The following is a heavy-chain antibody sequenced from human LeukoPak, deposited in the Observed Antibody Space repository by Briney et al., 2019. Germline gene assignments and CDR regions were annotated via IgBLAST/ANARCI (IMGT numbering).Heavy chain of an antibody. J-gene: IGHJ4*02. Sequence: WASVKVSCKASGGTFSSYAISWVRQAPGQGLEWMGGIIPIFGTANYAQKFQGRVTITADESSNTASLDLSSLTSEDTAVYYCATDPNPYSSTSGYFDFWGQGTLVTVSS. V-gene: IGHV1-69*13. CDR3: ATDPNPYSSTSGYFDF. CDR1: GGTFSSYA. D-gene: IGHD6-13*01. CDR2: IIPIFGTA.